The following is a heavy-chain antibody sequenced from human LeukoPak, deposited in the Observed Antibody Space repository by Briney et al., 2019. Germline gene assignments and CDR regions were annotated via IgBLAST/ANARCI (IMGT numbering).Heavy chain of an antibody. J-gene: IGHJ4*02. CDR2: TYYRSQQWHS. CDR1: GDSVSSNGAS. V-gene: IGHV6-1*01. D-gene: IGHD3-3*01. CDR3: GRETDFGVVTN. Sequence: SQTPSLTCAISGDSVSSNGASWNWIRQSPSRGLEWLGRTYYRSQQWHSDYAPSVKGRITLDPDTSKNQFSLQLNSMTPEDTAVYYCGRETDFGVVTNWGQGTLVTVSS.